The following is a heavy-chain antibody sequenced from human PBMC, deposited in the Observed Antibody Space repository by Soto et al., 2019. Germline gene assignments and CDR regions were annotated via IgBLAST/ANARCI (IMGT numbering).Heavy chain of an antibody. J-gene: IGHJ4*02. D-gene: IGHD2-15*01. CDR2: ISYDGSNK. CDR3: AKEHSVVAAAGY. CDR1: GFTFSSYG. Sequence: GGPLRLSCAASGFTFSSYGMHWVRQAPGKGLEWVAVISYDGSNKYYADSVKGRFTISRDNSKNTLYLQMNSLRAEDTAVYYCAKEHSVVAAAGYWGQGTLVTVSS. V-gene: IGHV3-30*18.